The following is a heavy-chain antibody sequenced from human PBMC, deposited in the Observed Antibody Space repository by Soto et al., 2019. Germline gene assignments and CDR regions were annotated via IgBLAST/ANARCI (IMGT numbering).Heavy chain of an antibody. D-gene: IGHD2-2*01. CDR1: GGSISSGGYS. CDR2: IYHSGST. CDR3: TRSRSTVTTLDY. J-gene: IGHJ4*02. Sequence: QLQLQESGSGLVKPSQTLSLTCAVSGGSISSGGYSWSWTRQPPGKGLEWVGYIYHSGSTYYNPSRKSRVTISIDRSKNQFSLKLSSVTAADTAVYYCTRSRSTVTTLDYWGQGTLVTVSS. V-gene: IGHV4-30-2*01.